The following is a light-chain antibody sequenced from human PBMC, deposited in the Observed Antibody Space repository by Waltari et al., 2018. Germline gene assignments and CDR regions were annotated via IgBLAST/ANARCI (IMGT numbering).Light chain of an antibody. Sequence: EIILTQSPATLSLSPGDRATLPCRASQSASNSLSCSQHKPGQAPRLLIYNAITRATGTPARFSGSGSGTDFTLTIGSLEPEDSAVYFCLQRNNWPPTFGGGTTVEIK. J-gene: IGKJ4*02. V-gene: IGKV3-11*01. CDR2: NAI. CDR3: LQRNNWPPT. CDR1: QSASNS.